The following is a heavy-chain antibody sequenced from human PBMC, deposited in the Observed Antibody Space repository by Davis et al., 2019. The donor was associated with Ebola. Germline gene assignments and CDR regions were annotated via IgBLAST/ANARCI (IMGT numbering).Heavy chain of an antibody. J-gene: IGHJ3*02. V-gene: IGHV1-24*01. D-gene: IGHD2-15*01. CDR2: FDPEDAEA. Sequence: ASVKVSCKVSGYTLSELSIHWVRQASGKGLEWMGYFDPEDAEALYAQNFQDRVTMTEDTSTDTAYMELGSLRSEDTAVYYCAAGGLGGGFDIWGHGTMVTVSS. CDR3: AAGGLGGGFDI. CDR1: GYTLSELS.